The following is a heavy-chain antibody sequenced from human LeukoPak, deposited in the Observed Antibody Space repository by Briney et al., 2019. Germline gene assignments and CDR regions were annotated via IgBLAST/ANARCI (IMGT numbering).Heavy chain of an antibody. J-gene: IGHJ4*02. CDR3: ARDAGIAARTYYFDY. Sequence: ASVKVSCKASGYTFTSYYMHWVRQAPGQGLEWMGIINLSGGSTSYAQKFQGRVTMTRDTSTSTVYMELSSLRSEDTAVYYCARDAGIAARTYYFDYWGQGTLVTVSS. CDR2: INLSGGST. CDR1: GYTFTSYY. V-gene: IGHV1-46*01. D-gene: IGHD6-6*01.